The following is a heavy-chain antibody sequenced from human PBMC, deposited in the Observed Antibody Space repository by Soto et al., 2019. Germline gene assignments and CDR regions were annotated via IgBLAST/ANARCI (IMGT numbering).Heavy chain of an antibody. CDR3: AQGAVSGNYRPDY. V-gene: IGHV3-23*01. CDR2: ISCSGGTT. Sequence: EVQLLESGGGLVQPGGSLRLSCAASGFTFSSYAMTWVRQAPGKGLEWVSDISCSGGTTYYADSVRGRFTISRDHSKNTLYLQMNSLRAEDTAVYYCAQGAVSGNYRPDYWGQGTLVTVSS. D-gene: IGHD3-10*01. J-gene: IGHJ4*02. CDR1: GFTFSSYA.